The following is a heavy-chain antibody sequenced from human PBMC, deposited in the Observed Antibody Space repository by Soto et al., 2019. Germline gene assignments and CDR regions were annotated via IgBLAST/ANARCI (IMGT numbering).Heavy chain of an antibody. Sequence: SVKVSCKASGGTFSSYAISWVRQAPGQGLEWMGGIIPIFGTANYAQKFQGRVTITADESTSTAYMELSSLRSEDTAVYYCARDVGYCSGGSCPPAWFDPWGQGTLVTVSS. V-gene: IGHV1-69*13. D-gene: IGHD2-15*01. CDR3: ARDVGYCSGGSCPPAWFDP. CDR2: IIPIFGTA. CDR1: GGTFSSYA. J-gene: IGHJ5*02.